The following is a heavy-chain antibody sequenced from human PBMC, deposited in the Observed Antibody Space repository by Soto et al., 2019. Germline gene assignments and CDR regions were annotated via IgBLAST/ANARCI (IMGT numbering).Heavy chain of an antibody. V-gene: IGHV1-18*04. Sequence: QVQLMQSGAEVKKSGASVKVACKDSGYHVINYGILWVRQAPGPAREWMGCSTDYNGSTKYARKFQDRVTMTTDTSTSTAYMELRSLRSDDTAVYVCARDYFGDLWRSPDVGGQGTRFTVSS. CDR3: ARDYFGDLWRSPDV. CDR1: GYHVINYG. D-gene: IGHD3-10*01. J-gene: IGHJ3*01. CDR2: STDYNGST.